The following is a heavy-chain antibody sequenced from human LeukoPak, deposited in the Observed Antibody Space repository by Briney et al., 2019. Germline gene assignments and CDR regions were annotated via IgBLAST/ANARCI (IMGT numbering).Heavy chain of an antibody. CDR2: IYTSGST. CDR1: GSISSYY. J-gene: IGHJ2*01. D-gene: IGHD3-22*01. Sequence: SETLSLTCTVSGSISSYYWSWIRQPSGKGLEWIGYIYTSGSTNYNPSLKSRVTISVDTSKNQFSLDLSSVTAADTAVYYCARRPYDSSGYRNYWYFDLWGRGTLVTVS. CDR3: ARRPYDSSGYRNYWYFDL. V-gene: IGHV4-4*09.